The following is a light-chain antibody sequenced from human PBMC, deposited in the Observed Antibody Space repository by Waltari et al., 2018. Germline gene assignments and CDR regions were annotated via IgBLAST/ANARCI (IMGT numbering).Light chain of an antibody. CDR1: QSLNRA. V-gene: IGKV3-20*01. CDR3: QHYVSLPAT. CDR2: NVF. Sequence: IVLTQSPGTPSMSPGEGVTLSCGASQSLNRALAWYQQKHGQDRRLLIYNVFNRATDIPDRFSGSGSGTEFSLTISRLEPEDFGVYYCQHYVSLPATFGQGTRVEIK. J-gene: IGKJ1*01.